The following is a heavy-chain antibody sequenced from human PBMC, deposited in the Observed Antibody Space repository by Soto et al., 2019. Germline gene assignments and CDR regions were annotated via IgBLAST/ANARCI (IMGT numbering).Heavy chain of an antibody. V-gene: IGHV1-3*01. J-gene: IGHJ4*02. CDR2: SNEGSGNT. CDR1: GYSFKNYA. CDR3: AREDRTISGAVTLDY. Sequence: QVQLVQSGPEVKRPGASVRISCRTAGYSFKNYAIHWVRQAPGKKLEWMGWSNEGSGNTRYSQKFQGRMSIARDTSASTSYLDLRSITSEDTAIYFCAREDRTISGAVTLDYWGPGTLVTVSS. D-gene: IGHD3-3*02.